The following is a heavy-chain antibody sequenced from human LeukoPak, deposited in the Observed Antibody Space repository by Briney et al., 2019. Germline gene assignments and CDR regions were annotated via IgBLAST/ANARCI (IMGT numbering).Heavy chain of an antibody. J-gene: IGHJ4*02. V-gene: IGHV3-48*01. CDR2: ISSSSSTI. D-gene: IGHD5-18*01. Sequence: GGSLRLSCADSGFTFSSYSMNWVRQAPGKGLEWVSYISSSSSTIYYADSVKGRFTISRDNAKNSLYLQMNTLRAEDTAVYYCASLRIQLWLRAPTDYWGQGTLVTVSS. CDR1: GFTFSSYS. CDR3: ASLRIQLWLRAPTDY.